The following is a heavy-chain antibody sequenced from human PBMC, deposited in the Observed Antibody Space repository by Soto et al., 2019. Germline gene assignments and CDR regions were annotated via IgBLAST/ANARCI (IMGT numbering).Heavy chain of an antibody. D-gene: IGHD1-26*01. Sequence: PGGSLRLSCSGSGFIFSIYAIHWVRQAPGKGLEWVSSISSSSSYIYYADSVKGRFTISRDNAKNSLYLQMNSLRAEDTAVYYCARDQFSGSYPLYYYYGMDVWGQGTTVTVSS. J-gene: IGHJ6*02. V-gene: IGHV3-21*01. CDR2: ISSSSSYI. CDR3: ARDQFSGSYPLYYYYGMDV. CDR1: GFIFSIYA.